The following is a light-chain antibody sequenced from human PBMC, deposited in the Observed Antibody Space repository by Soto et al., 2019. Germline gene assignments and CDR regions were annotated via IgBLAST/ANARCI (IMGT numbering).Light chain of an antibody. Sequence: QPVLTQPPSVSGAPGQRVSISCTESSSNIGAGYDAHWYQQLPGKVPRLLIYNDNNRPSGVPDRFSGSKSGTSASLAITGIQPEDEANYYCQSYDNSLNGPVFGPGTKLTVL. CDR1: SSNIGAGYD. CDR3: QSYDNSLNGPV. V-gene: IGLV1-40*01. CDR2: NDN. J-gene: IGLJ1*01.